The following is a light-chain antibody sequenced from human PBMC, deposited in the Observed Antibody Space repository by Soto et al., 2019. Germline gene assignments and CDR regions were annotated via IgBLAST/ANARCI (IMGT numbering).Light chain of an antibody. V-gene: IGLV2-14*01. Sequence: QSALTQPASVSGSPGQSITVSCTGTSRDVGNYNFVSWYQQHPGKAPKVIIYDVSNRPSGVSDRFSASKSGNTASLTISGVQTEDEAVYFCSSYTSGSVLFGGGTQLTVL. CDR2: DVS. J-gene: IGLJ3*02. CDR1: SRDVGNYNF. CDR3: SSYTSGSVL.